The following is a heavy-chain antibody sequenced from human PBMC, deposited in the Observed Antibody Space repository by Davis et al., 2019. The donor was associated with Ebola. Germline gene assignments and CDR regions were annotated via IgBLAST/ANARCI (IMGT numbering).Heavy chain of an antibody. CDR3: ARGPDDTAWFDP. Sequence: ASVKVSCKASGYTFTSYYMHWVRQAPGQGLEWMGIINPSGGSTSYAQKFQGRVTITADKSTSTAYMELSSLRSEDTAVYYCARGPDDTAWFDPWGQGTLVTVSS. J-gene: IGHJ5*02. D-gene: IGHD3-9*01. CDR1: GYTFTSYY. V-gene: IGHV1-46*01. CDR2: INPSGGST.